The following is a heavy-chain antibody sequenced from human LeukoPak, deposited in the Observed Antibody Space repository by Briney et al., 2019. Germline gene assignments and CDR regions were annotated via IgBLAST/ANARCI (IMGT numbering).Heavy chain of an antibody. V-gene: IGHV4-4*07. D-gene: IGHD2/OR15-2a*01. CDR3: AREATGLEPFYNLHPFDI. J-gene: IGHJ3*02. Sequence: SETLSLTCTVSGVSISTYYWSWIRQPAGKGLEWIGYVSVSGSTTYNPSLKSRVSMSVDTSNNVFSLSLSSVTAADTAVYYCAREATGLEPFYNLHPFDIWGQGTLVTVSS. CDR2: VSVSGST. CDR1: GVSISTYY.